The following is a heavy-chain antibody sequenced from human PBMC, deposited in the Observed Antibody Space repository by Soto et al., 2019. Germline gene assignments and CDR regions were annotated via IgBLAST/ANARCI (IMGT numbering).Heavy chain of an antibody. CDR2: ISGSGGST. CDR3: AKDRNTMVRGRLGDDAFDI. CDR1: GFTFSSYA. V-gene: IGHV3-23*01. Sequence: GGSLRLSCAASGFTFSSYAMSWVRQAPGKGLEWVSAISGSGGSTYYADSVKGRFTISRDNSKNTLYLQMNSLRAEDTAVYYCAKDRNTMVRGRLGDDAFDIWGQGTMVTVSS. J-gene: IGHJ3*02. D-gene: IGHD3-10*01.